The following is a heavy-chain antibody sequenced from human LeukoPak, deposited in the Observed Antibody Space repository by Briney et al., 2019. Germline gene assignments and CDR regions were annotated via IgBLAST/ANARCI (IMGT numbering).Heavy chain of an antibody. Sequence: PGGSLRLSCAASGFTFSSYTMSWVRQAPGKGLEWVSAISGSGGSTYYADSVKGRFTISRDNSKNTLYLQMNSLRAEDTAVYYCANSVRVIEYFQHWGQGTLVTVSS. J-gene: IGHJ1*01. D-gene: IGHD2-21*01. V-gene: IGHV3-23*01. CDR3: ANSVRVIEYFQH. CDR2: ISGSGGST. CDR1: GFTFSSYT.